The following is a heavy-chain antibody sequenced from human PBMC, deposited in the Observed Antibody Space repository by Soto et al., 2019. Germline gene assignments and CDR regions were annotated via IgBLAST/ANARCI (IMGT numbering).Heavy chain of an antibody. CDR3: ARDLATMDV. V-gene: IGHV1-18*01. J-gene: IGHJ6*02. CDR2: IRAYNGNT. Sequence: QVQLVQSGAEVKKPGASVKVSCKASGYTFISYGISWVRQAPGQGLEWMGWIRAYNGNTNYAQKLEGRVTMTTDTSTSTAHMELRSLRYDDTAVYYCARDLATMDVWGQGTTVTVSS. CDR1: GYTFISYG.